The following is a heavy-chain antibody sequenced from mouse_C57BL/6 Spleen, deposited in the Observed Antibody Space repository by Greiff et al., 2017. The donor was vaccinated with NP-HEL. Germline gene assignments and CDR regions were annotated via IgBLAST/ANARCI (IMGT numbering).Heavy chain of an antibody. V-gene: IGHV1-69*01. D-gene: IGHD3-2*02. CDR3: ARWDSSGYAYAMDY. J-gene: IGHJ4*01. Sequence: VQLQQSGAELVMPGASVKLSCKASGYTFTSYWMHWVKQRPGQGLEWIGEIAPSDSYTNYNQKFKGKSILTVDKSSSTAYMQLSSLTSEDSAVYYCARWDSSGYAYAMDYWGQGTSVTVSS. CDR1: GYTFTSYW. CDR2: IAPSDSYT.